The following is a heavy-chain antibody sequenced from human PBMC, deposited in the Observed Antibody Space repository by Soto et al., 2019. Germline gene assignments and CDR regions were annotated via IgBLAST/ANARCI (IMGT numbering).Heavy chain of an antibody. J-gene: IGHJ4*02. CDR1: GFTFSSYG. D-gene: IGHD6-6*01. V-gene: IGHV3-30*18. CDR3: AKHLTSIPARPSY. Sequence: QVQLVESGGGVVQPGRSLRLSCAASGFTFSSYGMHWVRQAPGKGLEWVAVISYDGSNKYYADSVKGRFTISRDNSKNTLYLQMNSLRAEDTAVYSCAKHLTSIPARPSYCGQGTLVTVSS. CDR2: ISYDGSNK.